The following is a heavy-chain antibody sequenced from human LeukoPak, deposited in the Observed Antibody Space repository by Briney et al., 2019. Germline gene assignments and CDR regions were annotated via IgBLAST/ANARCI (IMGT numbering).Heavy chain of an antibody. CDR1: GGPITSHY. Sequence: SETLSLTCTVPGGPITSHYWSWIRQAPGKGLEWVGHMHSNGRTNYKSSLQSRVTISLDTSRNQFSLKMTSVTAADTAVYFCAGETIMIFGVGLGYFDLWGRGTLVTVSS. D-gene: IGHD3-3*01. CDR3: AGETIMIFGVGLGYFDL. V-gene: IGHV4-59*11. J-gene: IGHJ2*01. CDR2: MHSNGRT.